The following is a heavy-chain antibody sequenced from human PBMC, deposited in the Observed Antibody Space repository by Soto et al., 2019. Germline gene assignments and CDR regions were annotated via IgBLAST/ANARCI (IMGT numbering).Heavy chain of an antibody. Sequence: EASVKVSCKASGYTFTSYGISWVRQAPGQGFEWMGWISAYNGNTNYAQKLQGRVTMTTDTSTSTAYMELRSLRSDDTAVYYCARAAVPTDTSGSIGMEVWGQGTTVTVSS. CDR2: ISAYNGNT. D-gene: IGHD3-22*01. V-gene: IGHV1-18*01. CDR3: ARAAVPTDTSGSIGMEV. CDR1: GYTFTSYG. J-gene: IGHJ6*02.